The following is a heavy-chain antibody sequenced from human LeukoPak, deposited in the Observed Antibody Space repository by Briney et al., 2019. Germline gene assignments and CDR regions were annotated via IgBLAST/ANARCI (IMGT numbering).Heavy chain of an antibody. Sequence: GGSLRLSCAASGFTFSSHAMHWVRQAPGKGLEWVALISYDGSNKYYADSVKGRFTISRDNSRNTLYLQMNSLRAEDTAVYYCASLASMVRGVILTPLLGWGQGTLVTVSS. CDR1: GFTFSSHA. J-gene: IGHJ4*02. CDR2: ISYDGSNK. V-gene: IGHV3-30-3*01. D-gene: IGHD3-10*01. CDR3: ASLASMVRGVILTPLLG.